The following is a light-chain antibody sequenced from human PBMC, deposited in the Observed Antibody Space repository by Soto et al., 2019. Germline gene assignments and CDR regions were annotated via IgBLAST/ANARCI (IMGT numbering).Light chain of an antibody. CDR1: SSNIGSNY. CDR3: AAWDDSLSHVV. Sequence: QSVLTQPPSASGTPGQRVTISCSGSSSNIGSNYVYWYQQLPGTAPKLLIYRNNQRPSGVPDRFSGSKPGTSASLAISGLRSEDEADYYCAAWDDSLSHVVFGGGTKLTVL. CDR2: RNN. V-gene: IGLV1-47*01. J-gene: IGLJ2*01.